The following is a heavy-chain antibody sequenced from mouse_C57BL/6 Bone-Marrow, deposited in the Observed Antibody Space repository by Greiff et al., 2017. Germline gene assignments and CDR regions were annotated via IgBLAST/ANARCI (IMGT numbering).Heavy chain of an antibody. CDR3: ARLEFDGSSGDWYFDV. Sequence: VQLQQSGPELVKPGASVKLSCKASGYTFTSYDINWVKQRPGQGLEWIGWIYPRDGSTKYNEKLKGKATLTVDTSSSATYLELHSLTSEDSAVYCCARLEFDGSSGDWYFDVWGTGTTVTVSS. V-gene: IGHV1-85*01. CDR1: GYTFTSYD. CDR2: IYPRDGST. J-gene: IGHJ1*03. D-gene: IGHD1-1*01.